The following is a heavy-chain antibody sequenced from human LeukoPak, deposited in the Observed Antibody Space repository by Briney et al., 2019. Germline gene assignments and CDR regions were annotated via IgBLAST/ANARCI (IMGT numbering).Heavy chain of an antibody. CDR3: ARDGRYFDYVWGSYRYTGSFDY. V-gene: IGHV4-59*01. J-gene: IGHJ4*02. Sequence: SETLSLTCTVSGGSISSYYWSWIRQPPGKGLEWIGYIYYSGSTNYNPSLKSRVTISVDTSKNQFSLKLSSVTAADTAVYYCARDGRYFDYVWGSYRYTGSFDYWGQGTLVTVSS. CDR2: IYYSGST. D-gene: IGHD3-16*02. CDR1: GGSISSYY.